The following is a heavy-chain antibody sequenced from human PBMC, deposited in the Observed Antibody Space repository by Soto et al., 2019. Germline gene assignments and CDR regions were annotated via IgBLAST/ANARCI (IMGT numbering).Heavy chain of an antibody. CDR1: GFTFSDYY. J-gene: IGHJ4*02. Sequence: GGSLRLSCAASGFTFSDYYIHWIRRAPGKGLEWISYISGNGEVIQYAASARGRFTISRDNAENSVYLEMESLRDEDTALYYCARDVDADFRTDFDYWGRGSLVTVSS. D-gene: IGHD4-17*01. CDR2: ISGNGEVI. CDR3: ARDVDADFRTDFDY. V-gene: IGHV3-11*01.